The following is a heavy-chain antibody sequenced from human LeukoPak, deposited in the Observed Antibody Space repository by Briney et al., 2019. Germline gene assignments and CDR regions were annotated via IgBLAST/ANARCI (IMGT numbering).Heavy chain of an antibody. D-gene: IGHD1-26*01. V-gene: IGHV3-48*03. CDR2: ISSSGSTK. Sequence: GGSLRLSCAASGFTFSSFEMNWVRQAPGKGLEWVSYISSSGSTKYYADSVKGRFTISRDNAKNSLYLQMNSLRAEDTAVYYCATSKYSGSYWGQGTLVTVSS. CDR1: GFTFSSFE. J-gene: IGHJ4*02. CDR3: ATSKYSGSY.